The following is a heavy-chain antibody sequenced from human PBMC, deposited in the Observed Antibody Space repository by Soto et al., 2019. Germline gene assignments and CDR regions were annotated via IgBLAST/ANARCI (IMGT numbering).Heavy chain of an antibody. CDR3: SRPDDAQGVGCHTYDI. D-gene: IGHD2-8*01. CDR2: INPRDSDG. V-gene: IGHV5-51*01. CDR1: DYTFAAYW. J-gene: IGHJ3*02. Sequence: RGESLKISCKGFDYTFAAYWIGWVRQMSGKGLEWMGVINPRDSDGQYSPPFDDYATSSADTSINNAFLQWRSLKASDTAMYYYSRPDDAQGVGCHTYDILGQGTMVTVSS.